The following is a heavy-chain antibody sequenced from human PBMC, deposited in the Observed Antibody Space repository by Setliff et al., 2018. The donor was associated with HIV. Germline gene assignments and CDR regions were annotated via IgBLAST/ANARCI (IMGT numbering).Heavy chain of an antibody. CDR1: GFTFSNAW. CDR2: IKSKTDGGTT. CDR3: TTKPPAADFQH. Sequence: RWSLRLSCAASGFTFSNAWMNWVRQAPGKGLEWVGRIKSKTDGGTTDYAAPVKGRFTISRDDSKNTLYLQMNSLKTEDTAIYYCTTKPPAADFQHWGQGTLVTVSS. J-gene: IGHJ1*01. V-gene: IGHV3-15*07. D-gene: IGHD2-2*01.